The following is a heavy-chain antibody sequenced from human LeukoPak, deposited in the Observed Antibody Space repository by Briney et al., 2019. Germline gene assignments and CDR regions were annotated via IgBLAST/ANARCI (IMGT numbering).Heavy chain of an antibody. Sequence: ASVKVSCKASGYTFTSYYMHWVRQAPGQGLEWTGIINPSGGSTSYAQKFQGRVTMTRDTSISTVYMELSSLRSDDTAVYYCARADSVPAGDYHYWYMDVWGKGTTVTVSS. D-gene: IGHD2-2*01. CDR1: GYTFTSYY. CDR3: ARADSVPAGDYHYWYMDV. J-gene: IGHJ6*03. CDR2: INPSGGST. V-gene: IGHV1-46*01.